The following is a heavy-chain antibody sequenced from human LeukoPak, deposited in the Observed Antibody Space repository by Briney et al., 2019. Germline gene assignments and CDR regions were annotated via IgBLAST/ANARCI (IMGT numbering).Heavy chain of an antibody. V-gene: IGHV1-69*13. CDR2: IIPIFGTA. D-gene: IGHD6-19*01. J-gene: IGHJ4*02. CDR3: ASKYSSGWYYFDY. CDR1: GYTFTSYD. Sequence: GASVKVSCKASGYTFTSYDIYWVRQATGQGLEWMGGIIPIFGTANYAQKFQGRVTITADESTSTDYMELSSLRSEDTAVYYCASKYSSGWYYFDYWGQGTLVTVSS.